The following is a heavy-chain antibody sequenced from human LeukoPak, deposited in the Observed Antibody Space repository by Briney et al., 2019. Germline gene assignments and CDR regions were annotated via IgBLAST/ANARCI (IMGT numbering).Heavy chain of an antibody. CDR3: AGLLSGGQDY. V-gene: IGHV4-4*07. Sequence: SETLSLTCSVSGDSISYLYWSWIRQAAGKGLEWIGRVSSSGSTDYNASLKSRVTMSVDTSKNQLSLKVISVTAADTAVYYCAGLLSGGQDYWGQGTLVTVSS. CDR1: GDSISYLY. D-gene: IGHD3-22*01. J-gene: IGHJ4*02. CDR2: VSSSGST.